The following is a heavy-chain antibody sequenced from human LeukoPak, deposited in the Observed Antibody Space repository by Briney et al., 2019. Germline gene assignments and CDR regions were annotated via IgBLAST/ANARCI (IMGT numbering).Heavy chain of an antibody. V-gene: IGHV3-48*04. J-gene: IGHJ3*02. Sequence: GGSLRLSCAASGFTFSSYSMNWVRQAPGKGLEWVSYISSSSSTIYYADSVKGRFTISRDNAKNSLYLQMNSLRAEDTAVYYCARVTYSSGWQIHDAFDIWGQGTMVTVSS. D-gene: IGHD6-19*01. CDR1: GFTFSSYS. CDR3: ARVTYSSGWQIHDAFDI. CDR2: ISSSSSTI.